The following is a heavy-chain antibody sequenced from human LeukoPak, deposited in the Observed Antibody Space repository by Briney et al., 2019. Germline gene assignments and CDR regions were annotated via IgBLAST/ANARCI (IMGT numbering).Heavy chain of an antibody. Sequence: ASVKVSCKASGYTFTSYGISWVRQAPGQGLEWMGWISAYNGNTNYAQKLQGRVTMTTDTSTSTAYMELRSLRSDDTAVYYCARVRGGYCSSTSCSKPLFDHWGQGTLVTVSS. V-gene: IGHV1-18*01. J-gene: IGHJ4*02. CDR3: ARVRGGYCSSTSCSKPLFDH. CDR1: GYTFTSYG. D-gene: IGHD2-2*01. CDR2: ISAYNGNT.